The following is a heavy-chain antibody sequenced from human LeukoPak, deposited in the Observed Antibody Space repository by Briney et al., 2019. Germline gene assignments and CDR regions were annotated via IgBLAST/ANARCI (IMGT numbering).Heavy chain of an antibody. J-gene: IGHJ4*02. CDR3: ARAFRPRIPMVRGVKYYFDY. D-gene: IGHD3-10*01. CDR2: INHSGST. V-gene: IGHV4-34*01. CDR1: GGSFSGYY. Sequence: SETLSLTCAVYGGSFSGYYWSWIRQPPGKGLEWIGEINHSGSTNYNPSLKSRVTISVDTSKNQFSLKLSSVTAADTAVYYCARAFRPRIPMVRGVKYYFDYWGQGTLVTVSS.